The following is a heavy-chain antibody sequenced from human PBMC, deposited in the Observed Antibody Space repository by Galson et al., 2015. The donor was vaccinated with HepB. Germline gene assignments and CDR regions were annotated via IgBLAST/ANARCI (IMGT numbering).Heavy chain of an antibody. CDR1: GFTFSSYA. J-gene: IGHJ3*02. V-gene: IGHV3-64D*06. D-gene: IGHD1-26*01. Sequence: SLRLSCAASGFTFSSYAMHWVRQAPGKGLEYVSAISSNGGSTYYADSVKGRFTISRDNSKNTLYLQMSSLRAEDTAVYYCVKDFHYSGSYLDDAFDIWGQGTMVTVSS. CDR2: ISSNGGST. CDR3: VKDFHYSGSYLDDAFDI.